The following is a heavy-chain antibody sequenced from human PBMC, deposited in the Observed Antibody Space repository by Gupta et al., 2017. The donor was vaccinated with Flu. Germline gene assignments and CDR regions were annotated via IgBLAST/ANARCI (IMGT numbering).Heavy chain of an antibody. V-gene: IGHV3-9*01. Sequence: EVQLVESGGGLVQPGRSLRLSCVGSGFTFADYAMNWVRQAPGKGLEWVSGINWDSGSIGYGDSVKGRFTISRDNAKNSLYLEMNSLRDEDTALYYCAKEYCSRSGCTKKWLDPWGQGTLVTVSS. D-gene: IGHD2-2*01. J-gene: IGHJ5*02. CDR3: AKEYCSRSGCTKKWLDP. CDR2: INWDSGSI. CDR1: GFTFADYA.